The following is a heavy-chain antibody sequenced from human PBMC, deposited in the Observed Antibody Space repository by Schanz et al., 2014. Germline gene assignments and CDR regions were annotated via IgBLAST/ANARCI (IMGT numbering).Heavy chain of an antibody. Sequence: EVQLLESGGGLVEPVGSLRLSCAASGFSFSSYAMGWVRQARGKGLEWVSAMNESHSTIYYADSVRGRFTISRDNAENTLFLQMNSLRAEDTAVYYCARKVVATIGGYYDNWGQGTLVIVSS. CDR3: ARKVVATIGGYYDN. CDR1: GFSFSSYA. CDR2: MNESHSTI. V-gene: IGHV3-23*01. J-gene: IGHJ4*02. D-gene: IGHD5-12*01.